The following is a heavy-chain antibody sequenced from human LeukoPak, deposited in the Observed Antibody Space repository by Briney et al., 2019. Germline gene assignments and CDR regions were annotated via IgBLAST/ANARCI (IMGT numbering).Heavy chain of an antibody. CDR1: GGSISSYY. CDR3: ARGGDGYNDFDY. CDR2: IYYSGST. Sequence: SETLSPTCTVYGGSISSYYWSWLRQPPGKGLEWIGYIYYSGSTNYNPSLKSRVTISVDTSKNQFSLKVSSVTAADTAVYYCARGGDGYNDFDYWGQGILVTVSS. D-gene: IGHD5-24*01. V-gene: IGHV4-59*01. J-gene: IGHJ4*02.